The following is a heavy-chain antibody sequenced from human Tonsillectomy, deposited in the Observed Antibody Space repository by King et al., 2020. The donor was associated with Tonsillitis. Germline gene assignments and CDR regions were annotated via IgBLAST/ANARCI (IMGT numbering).Heavy chain of an antibody. V-gene: IGHV1-3*01. J-gene: IGHJ6*03. CDR1: GYTFTTFA. CDR2: INAGNGNT. D-gene: IGHD3-3*01. Sequence: QLVQSGAEVKKPGASVKVSCKASGYTFTTFATHWVRQAPGQRLEWMGWINAGNGNTKYSQKFQGRVTITRDTSASTAYMELSSLRSEDTAVYYCAREGAIGIGYYPVWGYYRDVWGKGTTVTVSS. CDR3: AREGAIGIGYYPVWGYYRDV.